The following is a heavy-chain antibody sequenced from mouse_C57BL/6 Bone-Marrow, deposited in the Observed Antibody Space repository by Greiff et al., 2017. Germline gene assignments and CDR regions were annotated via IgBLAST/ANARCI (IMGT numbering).Heavy chain of an antibody. CDR3: ARNGASSGYLYHFDY. V-gene: IGHV1-78*01. D-gene: IGHD3-2*02. CDR1: GYTFTDHT. J-gene: IGHJ2*01. Sequence: VQRVESDAELVKPGASVKISCKVSGYTFTDHTIHWMKQRPERGLEWIGNISPRDGSTKYNEKFKGKATLTADKSSSTAYMQLNSLTSEDSAVYFCARNGASSGYLYHFDYWGQGTTLTVSS. CDR2: ISPRDGST.